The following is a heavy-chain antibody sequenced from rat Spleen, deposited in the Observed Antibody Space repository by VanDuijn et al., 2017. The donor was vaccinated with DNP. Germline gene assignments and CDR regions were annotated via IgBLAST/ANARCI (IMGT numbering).Heavy chain of an antibody. CDR1: GFTFNNYW. CDR3: KRGLPGSITPFDY. Sequence: EVQLVESGGGLVQPGRSLKLSCVASGFTFNNYWMTWLRQAPGKGLEWVASITNTGGSNYYSDSVKGRFTISRDNAKSTLYLQMNSLRSEDTATYYCKRGLPGSITPFDYWGQGVMVTVSS. V-gene: IGHV5-31*01. CDR2: ITNTGGSN. D-gene: IGHD1-4*01. J-gene: IGHJ2*01.